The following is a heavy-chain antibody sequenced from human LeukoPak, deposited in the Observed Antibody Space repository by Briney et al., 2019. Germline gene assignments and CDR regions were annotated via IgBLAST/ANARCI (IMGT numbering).Heavy chain of an antibody. CDR3: ARGFSGSGSPITY. CDR1: AYTFTSYD. CDR2: MNPNSGNT. V-gene: IGHV1-8*01. Sequence: ASVKVSCKASAYTFTSYDINWVRQATGQGLEWMGWMNPNSGNTGYAQKFPGRVTMTRNTSISTAYMELSSLRSEDTAVYYCARGFSGSGSPITYWGQGTLVTVSS. J-gene: IGHJ4*02. D-gene: IGHD3-10*01.